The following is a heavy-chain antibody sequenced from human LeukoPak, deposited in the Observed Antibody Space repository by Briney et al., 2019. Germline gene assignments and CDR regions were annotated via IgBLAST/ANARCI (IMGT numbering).Heavy chain of an antibody. CDR3: ALASGSSGAFDI. CDR2: IRYDGSNK. Sequence: PGGSLRLSCAASGFTFSSYAMHWVRQAPGKGLEWEAFIRYDGSNKYYADSVKGRFTISRDNSKNTLYLQMNSLRAEDMAVYYCALASGSSGAFDIWGQGTMVTVSS. V-gene: IGHV3-30*02. J-gene: IGHJ3*02. CDR1: GFTFSSYA. D-gene: IGHD3-10*01.